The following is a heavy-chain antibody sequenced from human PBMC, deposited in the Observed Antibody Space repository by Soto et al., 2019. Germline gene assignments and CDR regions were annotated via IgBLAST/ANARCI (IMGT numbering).Heavy chain of an antibody. V-gene: IGHV3-21*01. Sequence: GGSLRLSCAASGFTFSSYTMNWVRQAPGKGLEWVSSVSSSSTYIYYADSVKGRFTISRDNAKNSLYLQMNSLRAEDTAIYYCARGSHSTTWYGGQFDYWGQGTLVTVSS. CDR1: GFTFSSYT. CDR2: VSSSSTYI. CDR3: ARGSHSTTWYGGQFDY. J-gene: IGHJ4*02. D-gene: IGHD6-13*01.